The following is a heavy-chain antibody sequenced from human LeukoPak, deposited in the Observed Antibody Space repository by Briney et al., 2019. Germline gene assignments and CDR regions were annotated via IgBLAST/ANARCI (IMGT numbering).Heavy chain of an antibody. D-gene: IGHD1-26*01. J-gene: IGHJ4*02. CDR3: ARDDSGSYSLDY. CDR1: GFTFSDHY. CDR2: TRNKANSYTT. V-gene: IGHV3-72*01. Sequence: PGGSLRLSCAASGFTFSDHYMDWVRQAPGKGLECVGRTRNKANSYTTEYAASVKGRFTISRDDSKNSVYLQMNSLKTEDTAVYYCARDDSGSYSLDYWGQGTLVTVSS.